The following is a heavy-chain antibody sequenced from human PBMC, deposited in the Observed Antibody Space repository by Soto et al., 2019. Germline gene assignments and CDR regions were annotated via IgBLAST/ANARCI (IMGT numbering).Heavy chain of an antibody. CDR2: INAGNGNT. Sequence: ASVKVSCKASGYTFTSYAMHWVRQAPGQRLEWMGWINAGNGNTKYSQKFQGRVTITRDTSASTAYMELSSLRSEDTAVYYCASAYYDFWSGYSSYGMDVWGQGTTVTVSS. V-gene: IGHV1-3*01. CDR1: GYTFTSYA. D-gene: IGHD3-3*01. J-gene: IGHJ6*02. CDR3: ASAYYDFWSGYSSYGMDV.